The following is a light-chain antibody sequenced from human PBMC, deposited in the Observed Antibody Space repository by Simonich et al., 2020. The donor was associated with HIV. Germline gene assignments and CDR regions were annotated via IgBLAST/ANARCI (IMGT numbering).Light chain of an antibody. CDR1: QSVSSY. CDR2: DAS. Sequence: EIVFTHSPAPLSLSPGERATLTSRASQSVSSYLACYQQKPGQAPRLLIYDASNRATGIPARFSGSGSGRDFTLTISSLEPEDFAVYYCQQRSNWPITFGQGTRLEIK. J-gene: IGKJ5*01. V-gene: IGKV3-11*02. CDR3: QQRSNWPIT.